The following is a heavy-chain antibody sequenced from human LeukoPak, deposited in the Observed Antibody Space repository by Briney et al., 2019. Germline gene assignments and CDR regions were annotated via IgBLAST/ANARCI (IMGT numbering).Heavy chain of an antibody. J-gene: IGHJ5*02. Sequence: PSETLSLTCTVSGDSISVYFWSWIRQPPGKGLEWIGYIYYSGSTTYNPSLKSRATMSVDPSKNEFSLNLRSVTAADTAVYYCARGEYTSSWILSYWLDPWGQGTQVTVSS. CDR1: GDSISVYF. D-gene: IGHD6-13*01. CDR3: ARGEYTSSWILSYWLDP. CDR2: IYYSGST. V-gene: IGHV4-59*01.